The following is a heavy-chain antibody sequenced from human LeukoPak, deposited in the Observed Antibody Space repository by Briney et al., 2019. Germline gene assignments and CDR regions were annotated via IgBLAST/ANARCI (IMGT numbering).Heavy chain of an antibody. V-gene: IGHV4-38-2*02. CDR2: IYHSGST. D-gene: IGHD6-13*01. J-gene: IGHJ3*02. CDR3: AREGSSWYYAFDI. Sequence: SETLSLTCAVSGYSISSGYYWGWIRQPPGKGLEWIGSIYHSGSTYYNPYLKSRVTISVDTSKNQFSLKLSSVTAADTAVYYCAREGSSWYYAFDIWGQGTMVTVSS. CDR1: GYSISSGYY.